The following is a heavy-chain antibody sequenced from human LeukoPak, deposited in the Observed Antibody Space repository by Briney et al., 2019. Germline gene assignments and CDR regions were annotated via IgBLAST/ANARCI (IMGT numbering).Heavy chain of an antibody. CDR1: GYTFTGYY. V-gene: IGHV1-2*06. Sequence: ASVKVSCKASGYTFTGYYMHWVRQAPGQGLEWMGRINPNSGGTNYAQKFQGRVTITADKSTSTAYMELSSLRSEDTAVYYCARDLRRYDFWSERGNFDYWGQGTLVTVSS. CDR3: ARDLRRYDFWSERGNFDY. J-gene: IGHJ4*02. D-gene: IGHD3-3*01. CDR2: INPNSGGT.